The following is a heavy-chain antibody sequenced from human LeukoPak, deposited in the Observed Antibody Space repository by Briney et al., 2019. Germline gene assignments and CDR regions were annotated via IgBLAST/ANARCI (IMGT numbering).Heavy chain of an antibody. CDR3: ARDRDDAFDI. J-gene: IGHJ3*02. CDR2: ISSSSSYI. V-gene: IGHV3-21*01. Sequence: GGSLRLSCAASGFTFSSFWMSWVRQAPGKGLEWVSSISSSSSYIYYADSVKGRFTISRDNAKNSLYLQMNSLRAEDTAVYYCARDRDDAFDIWGQGTMVTVSS. CDR1: GFTFSSFW.